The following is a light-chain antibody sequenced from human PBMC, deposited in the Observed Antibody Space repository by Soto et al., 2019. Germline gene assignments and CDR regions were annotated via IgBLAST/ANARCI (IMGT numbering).Light chain of an antibody. CDR3: QQLYSYPIT. CDR1: QGISNY. CDR2: DAS. J-gene: IGKJ5*01. V-gene: IGKV1-9*01. Sequence: GDRVTITCRASQGISNYLAWYHQGPGKAPKLLIYDASTLQSGVPSRFSGSGSGTAFTLTISSLQPEDSATYYCQQLYSYPITFGQGTRLEIK.